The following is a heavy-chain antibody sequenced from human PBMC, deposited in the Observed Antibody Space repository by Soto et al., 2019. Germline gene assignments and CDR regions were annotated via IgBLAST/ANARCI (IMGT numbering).Heavy chain of an antibody. V-gene: IGHV4-59*01. CDR1: GGSFSGYY. J-gene: IGHJ4*02. CDR3: ARQSPRYFDWPQIDY. CDR2: IYYSGST. D-gene: IGHD3-9*01. Sequence: PSETLSLTFAVYGGSFSGYYWSWIRQPPGKGLEWIGYIYYSGSTNYNPSLKSRVTISVDTSKNQFSLKLSSVTAADTAVYYCARQSPRYFDWPQIDYWGQGTLVTVSP.